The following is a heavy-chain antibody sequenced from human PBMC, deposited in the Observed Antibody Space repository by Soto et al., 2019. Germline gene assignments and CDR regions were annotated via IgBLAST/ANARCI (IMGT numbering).Heavy chain of an antibody. CDR1: RGSISSGGYY. J-gene: IGHJ6*02. CDR3: ARHLRMVRGVQLNGMAV. CDR2: IYYSGST. V-gene: IGHV4-31*03. D-gene: IGHD3-10*01. Sequence: SETLSLTCTVSRGSISSGGYYWSWIRQHPGKGLEWIGYIYYSGSTYYNPSLKSRVTISVDTSRNQFSLIVDSVTAADTAVYYCARHLRMVRGVQLNGMAVSGQGTTDPVSS.